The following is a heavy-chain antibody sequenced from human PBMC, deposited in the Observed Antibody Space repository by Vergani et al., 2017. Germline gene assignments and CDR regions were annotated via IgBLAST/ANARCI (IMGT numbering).Heavy chain of an antibody. V-gene: IGHV3-30*03. CDR3: ASAGIVGS. CDR2: ISYDGDRR. CDR1: GFSFRGHV. J-gene: IGHJ5*02. Sequence: QVHLVESGGGVVPPGRSLTLSCVASGFSFRGHVMHWVRQSPGKGLEWVAMISYDGDRRDYGDFAKGRFTISRDSSKTVYLQMNSLGAEDTAVYYCASAGIVGSWGQGTLVTVSS. D-gene: IGHD1-26*01.